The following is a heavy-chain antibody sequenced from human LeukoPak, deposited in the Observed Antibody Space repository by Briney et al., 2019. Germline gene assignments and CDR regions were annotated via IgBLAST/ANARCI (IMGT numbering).Heavy chain of an antibody. V-gene: IGHV3-23*01. D-gene: IGHD3-22*01. J-gene: IGHJ4*02. CDR1: GFTFGNFA. CDR2: ITGSGGST. Sequence: PGGSLRLSCAASGFTFGNFAMSWVRQAPGKGLEGVSVITGSGGSTYYAASVKGRSSTSTDNSRNTLYLQVSSLRAEDTAVYYCAKGSRGYGPDYFNSWGQGVLVTVSS. CDR3: AKGSRGYGPDYFNS.